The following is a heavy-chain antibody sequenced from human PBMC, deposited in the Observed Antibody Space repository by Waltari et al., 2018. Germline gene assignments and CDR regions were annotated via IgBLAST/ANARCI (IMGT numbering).Heavy chain of an antibody. CDR3: ARIYDSSGYYFDY. CDR1: GFPFSSYE. V-gene: IGHV3-48*03. J-gene: IGHJ4*02. D-gene: IGHD3-22*01. CDR2: ISSSGSTI. Sequence: EVQLVESGGGLVQPGGSLRLSCAASGFPFSSYELNWFGQAPGKGLEWVSYISSSGSTIYYADSVKGRFTISRDNAKNSLYLQMNSLRAEDTAVYYCARIYDSSGYYFDYWGQGTLVTVSS.